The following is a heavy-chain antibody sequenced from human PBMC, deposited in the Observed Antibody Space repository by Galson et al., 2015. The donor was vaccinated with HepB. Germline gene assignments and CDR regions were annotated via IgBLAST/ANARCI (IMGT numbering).Heavy chain of an antibody. Sequence: SVKVSCKASGYYFTAFYIYWVRQAPGQGLEWMGWINPNNGGTKYSQKFQGRVTLTRDKSLSTAYMELPSLRYDDTAVYYCARDQNLGLYTLDPHLPGDWGQGTLVTVSS. D-gene: IGHD3-16*01. CDR2: INPNNGGT. V-gene: IGHV1-2*02. CDR1: GYYFTAFY. J-gene: IGHJ4*02. CDR3: ARDQNLGLYTLDPHLPGD.